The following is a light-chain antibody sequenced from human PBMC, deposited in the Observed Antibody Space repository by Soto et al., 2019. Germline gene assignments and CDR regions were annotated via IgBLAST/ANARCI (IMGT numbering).Light chain of an antibody. CDR3: QQYYGTPYT. Sequence: DIVMTQSPDSLAVSLGERATINCKSSQSVLYSSTNKNYLAWYQQKPGQPPKLLIYWASTRESGVPGRFSGSGSGTDFTLTISSLQAEDVAVYYCQQYYGTPYTFGQGTKLEIK. V-gene: IGKV4-1*01. CDR2: WAS. CDR1: QSVLYSSTNKNY. J-gene: IGKJ2*01.